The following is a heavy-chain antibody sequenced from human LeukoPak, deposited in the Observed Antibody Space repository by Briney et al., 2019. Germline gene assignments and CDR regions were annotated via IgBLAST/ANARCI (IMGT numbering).Heavy chain of an antibody. V-gene: IGHV3-30*03. Sequence: GGSLRLSCAASGFTFSSYGMHWVRQAPGKGLEWVAVISYDGSNKYYADSVKGRFTISRDNSKNTLYLQMNSLRAEDTAVYYCARDRVRGNLDYWGQGTLVTVSS. CDR2: ISYDGSNK. CDR1: GFTFSSYG. J-gene: IGHJ4*02. CDR3: ARDRVRGNLDY. D-gene: IGHD3-10*01.